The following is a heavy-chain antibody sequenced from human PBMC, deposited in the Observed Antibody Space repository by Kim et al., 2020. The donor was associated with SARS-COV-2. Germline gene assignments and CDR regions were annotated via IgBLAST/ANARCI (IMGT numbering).Heavy chain of an antibody. V-gene: IGHV4-34*01. Sequence: NPSLNSTVTISVDTSKNQFSLKLSSVTAADTAVYYCAPSYGSGYNWFDPWGQGTLVTVSS. D-gene: IGHD3-10*01. J-gene: IGHJ5*02. CDR3: APSYGSGYNWFDP.